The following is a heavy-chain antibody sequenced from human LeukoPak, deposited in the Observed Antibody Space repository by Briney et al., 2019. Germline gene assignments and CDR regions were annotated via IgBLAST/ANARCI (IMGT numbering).Heavy chain of an antibody. J-gene: IGHJ5*02. CDR1: GASIISDDYY. V-gene: IGHV4-61*08. CDR3: ARFWAAPRYCSSTSCSPYWFDP. CDR2: IYYSGST. Sequence: SETLSLTCTVSGASIISDDYYWSWIRQPPGKGLEWIGYIYYSGSTNYNPSLKSRVTISVDTSKNQFSLKLSSVTAADTAVYYCARFWAAPRYCSSTSCSPYWFDPWGQGTLVTVSS. D-gene: IGHD2-2*01.